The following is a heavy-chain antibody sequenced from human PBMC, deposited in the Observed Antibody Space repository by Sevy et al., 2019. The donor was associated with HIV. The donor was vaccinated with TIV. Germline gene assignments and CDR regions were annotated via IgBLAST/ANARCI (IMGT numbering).Heavy chain of an antibody. CDR1: GFTSSSYA. CDR3: ACDRATSATGTLFDY. Sequence: GGSLRLSCAASGFTSSSYAMSWVRQPPGRGLEWVSTLSCSGVSTYYADSVKGRFTISRDNSKNILYLQMHSLRAEDTDVYYCACDRATSATGTLFDYWGQGTLVTVSS. J-gene: IGHJ4*02. CDR2: LSCSGVST. V-gene: IGHV3-23*01. D-gene: IGHD3-9*01.